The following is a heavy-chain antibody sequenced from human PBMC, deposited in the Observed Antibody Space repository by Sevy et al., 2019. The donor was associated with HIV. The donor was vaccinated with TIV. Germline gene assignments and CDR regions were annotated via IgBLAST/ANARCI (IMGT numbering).Heavy chain of an antibody. D-gene: IGHD1-26*01. Sequence: GGSLRLSCAASGISFNNYGMHWVRRAPGKGLEWLAVISYDGTNQYYADSVKGRFTISRDDSKNTLYLQMNSLRVEDTAVYYGAQVGGSKCELFEFYAMHVWGQGTTVTVSS. V-gene: IGHV3-30*18. CDR2: ISYDGTNQ. CDR3: AQVGGSKCELFEFYAMHV. CDR1: GISFNNYG. J-gene: IGHJ6*02.